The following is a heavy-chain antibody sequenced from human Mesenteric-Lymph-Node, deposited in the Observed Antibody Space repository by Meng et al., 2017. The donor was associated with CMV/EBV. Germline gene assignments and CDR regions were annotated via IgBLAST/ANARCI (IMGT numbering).Heavy chain of an antibody. V-gene: IGHV1-69-2*01. Sequence: CKFSESSFTDFALHWVMQAPGKGPAWMGLVAPKDGDTIYAEKLRGRVTMTADTSTDTAHMELSSLRSGGTAVYYCATPYYGSGGYHHWGQGTLVTVSS. D-gene: IGHD3-10*01. J-gene: IGHJ5*02. CDR1: ESSFTDFA. CDR3: ATPYYGSGGYHH. CDR2: VAPKDGDT.